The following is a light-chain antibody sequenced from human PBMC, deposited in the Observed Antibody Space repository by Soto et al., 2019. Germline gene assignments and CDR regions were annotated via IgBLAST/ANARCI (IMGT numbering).Light chain of an antibody. Sequence: EIVLTQSPATLSLSPGERATLSCRASQSVSSTYLAWYQQKPGQAPRLLIYGASSRATGIPDRFSGSGSGTDFILTISRLEPEDFAMYYCQQYGSSWTFGQGTKVDIK. CDR2: GAS. CDR3: QQYGSSWT. CDR1: QSVSSTY. V-gene: IGKV3-20*01. J-gene: IGKJ1*01.